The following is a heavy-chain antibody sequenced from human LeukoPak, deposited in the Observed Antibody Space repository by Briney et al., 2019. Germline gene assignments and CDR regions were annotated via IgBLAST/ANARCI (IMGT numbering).Heavy chain of an antibody. Sequence: GGSLRLSCAASGFTFSSCGMHWVRRAPGKGLEWVAFIRYDGSNKYYADSVKGRFTISRDNSKNTLYLQMNSLRAEDTAVYYCAKSAQIVVVITGFDYWGQGTLVTVSS. CDR1: GFTFSSCG. J-gene: IGHJ4*02. CDR2: IRYDGSNK. V-gene: IGHV3-30*02. CDR3: AKSAQIVVVITGFDY. D-gene: IGHD3-22*01.